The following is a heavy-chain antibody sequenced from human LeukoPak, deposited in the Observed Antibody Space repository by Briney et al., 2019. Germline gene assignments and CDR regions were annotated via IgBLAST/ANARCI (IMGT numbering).Heavy chain of an antibody. CDR1: GFTFSSYA. V-gene: IGHV3-23*01. CDR2: ISGRGGST. D-gene: IGHD3-3*01. CDR3: AKDTRYYDFWSGYLYYFDY. J-gene: IGHJ4*02. Sequence: GGSLRLSCAASGFTFSSYAMSWVRQAPGKGLEWVSAISGRGGSTYYADSVKGRFTISRDNSKNTLYLQMNSLRAEDTAVYYCAKDTRYYDFWSGYLYYFDYWGQGTLVTVSS.